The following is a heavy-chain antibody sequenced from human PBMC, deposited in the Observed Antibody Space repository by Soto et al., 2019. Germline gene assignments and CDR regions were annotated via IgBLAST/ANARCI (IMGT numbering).Heavy chain of an antibody. J-gene: IGHJ4*02. CDR1: GYSFTSYW. V-gene: IGHV5-51*01. D-gene: IGHD3-22*01. CDR2: IYPGDSDT. Sequence: GESHKISCQGSGYSFTSYWIGWVRQMPGKGLEWMGIIYPGDSDTRYSPSFQGQVTISADKSISTAYLQWSSLKASDTAMYYCASGYYYDSSGYPFDYWGQGTLVTVSS. CDR3: ASGYYYDSSGYPFDY.